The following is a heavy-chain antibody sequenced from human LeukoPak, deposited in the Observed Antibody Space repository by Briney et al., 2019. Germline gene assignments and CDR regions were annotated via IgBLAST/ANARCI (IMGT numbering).Heavy chain of an antibody. CDR2: ISAYNGNT. D-gene: IGHD3-3*01. J-gene: IGHJ4*02. CDR3: ARDLAEWLSLDY. CDR1: GYTFTSYG. V-gene: IGHV1-18*01. Sequence: GASVKVSCKASGYTFTSYGISWVRQAPGQGLERMGWISAYNGNTNYAQKLQGRVTMTTDTSTSTAYVELRSLRSDDTAVYYCARDLAEWLSLDYWGQGTLVTVSS.